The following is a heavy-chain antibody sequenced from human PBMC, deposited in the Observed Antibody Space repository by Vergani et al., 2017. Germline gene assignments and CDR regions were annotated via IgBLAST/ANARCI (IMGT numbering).Heavy chain of an antibody. CDR2: IIPIFGTA. CDR3: ARASTIFGVVTNRGSMDV. Sequence: QVQLVQSGAEVKKPGASVKVSCKVSGYTLTELSMHWVRQAPGKGLEWMGGIIPIFGTANYAQKFQGRVTITADESTSTAYMELSSLRSEDTAVYYCARASTIFGVVTNRGSMDVWGKGTTVTVSS. J-gene: IGHJ6*04. CDR1: GYTLTELS. D-gene: IGHD3-3*01. V-gene: IGHV1-69*13.